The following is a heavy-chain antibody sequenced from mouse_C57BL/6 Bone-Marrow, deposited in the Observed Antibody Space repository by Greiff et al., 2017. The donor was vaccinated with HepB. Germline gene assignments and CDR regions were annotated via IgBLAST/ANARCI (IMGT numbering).Heavy chain of an antibody. CDR3: ARHWYFDV. CDR1: EYEFPSYY. Sequence: EVHLVESGGGLVQPGESLKLSCESNEYEFPSYYMSWVRKTPEKRLELVAAINSDGGSTNYPDTIEGRFIISGDKTNKTLYLQLSSLRSEDTALYYCARHWYFDVWGTGTTVTVSS. CDR2: INSDGGST. J-gene: IGHJ1*03. V-gene: IGHV5-2*01.